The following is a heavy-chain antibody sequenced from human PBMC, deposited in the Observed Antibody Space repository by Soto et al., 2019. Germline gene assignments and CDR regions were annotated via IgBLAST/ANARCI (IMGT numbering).Heavy chain of an antibody. Sequence: GASVKVSCKASGFTFTSSAVQWVRQARGQRLEWIGWIVVGSGNTNYAQKLQERVTITRDMSTSTAYMELSSLRSEDTAVYYCAAGYCSGGSCRLYYYYYGMDVWGQGTTVTVSS. CDR2: IVVGSGNT. D-gene: IGHD2-15*01. CDR1: GFTFTSSA. V-gene: IGHV1-58*01. J-gene: IGHJ6*02. CDR3: AAGYCSGGSCRLYYYYYGMDV.